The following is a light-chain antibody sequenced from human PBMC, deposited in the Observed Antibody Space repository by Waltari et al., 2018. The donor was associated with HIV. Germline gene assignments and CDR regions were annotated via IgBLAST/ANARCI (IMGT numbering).Light chain of an antibody. Sequence: DIQMTQSPSSVSASVGDRVTITCRACQDINRWLAWYQQKPGRAPKLLIYAASRLQSGVPSRFTGSGSGTDFTLNISSLQPEDFATYYCQQADSFPRNFGPGTRLEI. CDR2: AAS. V-gene: IGKV1-12*01. CDR3: QQADSFPRN. J-gene: IGKJ5*01. CDR1: QDINRW.